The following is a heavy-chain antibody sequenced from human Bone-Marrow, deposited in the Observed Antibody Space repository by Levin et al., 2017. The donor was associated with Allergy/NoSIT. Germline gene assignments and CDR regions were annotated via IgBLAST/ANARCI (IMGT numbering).Heavy chain of an antibody. V-gene: IGHV3-74*01. CDR3: ASGIRGVDSGPGH. J-gene: IGHJ4*02. D-gene: IGHD3-10*01. CDR1: GFTFSSYW. Sequence: PSETLSLTCAVSGFTFSSYWMRWVRQTPGEGLVWVSRIKGDGRSVSYADSAKGRFTISRDNATNTLFLQMNSLRVEDTAVYYCASGIRGVDSGPGHWGQGTLVTVSS. CDR2: IKGDGRSV.